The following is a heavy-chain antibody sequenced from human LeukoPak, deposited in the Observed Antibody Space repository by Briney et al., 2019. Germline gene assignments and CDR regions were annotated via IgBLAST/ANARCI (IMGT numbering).Heavy chain of an antibody. CDR3: ARDMGRWLQLDY. CDR2: INPNSGGT. V-gene: IGHV1-2*02. Sequence: ASVTVSCKASGYTFTGYYMHWVRQAPGQGLEWMGWINPNSGGTNYAQRFQGRVTMTRDTSISTAYMELSRLRSDDTAVYYCARDMGRWLQLDYWGQGTLVTVSS. CDR1: GYTFTGYY. D-gene: IGHD5-24*01. J-gene: IGHJ4*02.